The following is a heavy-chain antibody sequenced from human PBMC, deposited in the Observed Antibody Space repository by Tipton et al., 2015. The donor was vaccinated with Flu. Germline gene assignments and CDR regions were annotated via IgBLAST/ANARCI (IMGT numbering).Heavy chain of an antibody. V-gene: IGHV4-38-2*01. D-gene: IGHD4-11*01. J-gene: IGHJ5*01. CDR2: IHHTGTT. CDR3: ARRDYSNYVSVPKNWFDS. CDR1: GDSIASDYY. Sequence: TLSLTCSISGDSIASDYYWGWLRQPPGKGREWIGNIHHTGTTYYNPSLRSRVNIIRDRSKNQFSLNLSFVTAADTAVYYCARRDYSNYVSVPKNWFDSWGQGILVTVSS.